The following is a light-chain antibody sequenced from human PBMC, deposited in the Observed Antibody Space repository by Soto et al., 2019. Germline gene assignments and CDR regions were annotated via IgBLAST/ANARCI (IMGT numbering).Light chain of an antibody. CDR2: GAS. V-gene: IGKV3-15*01. Sequence: EIVMSQSPATLSVSPGERAPLSCRAGQSVSNSLAWYQQKPGQTPRLLIYGASTRATGIPARFSGSGSGTDFTLTISSLQSEDFAVYYCQQYNNWHRTFGQGTKVDIK. CDR3: QQYNNWHRT. CDR1: QSVSNS. J-gene: IGKJ1*01.